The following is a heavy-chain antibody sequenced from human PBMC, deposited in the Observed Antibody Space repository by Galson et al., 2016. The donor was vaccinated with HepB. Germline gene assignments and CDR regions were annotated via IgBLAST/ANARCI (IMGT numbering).Heavy chain of an antibody. D-gene: IGHD6-19*01. CDR2: ISGSGRST. CDR1: GFTFSTYG. J-gene: IGHJ4*02. CDR3: AKDHSGIAVGGRFDY. Sequence: SLRLSCAASGFTFSTYGMSWVRQAPGKGLEWVSAISGSGRSTYYVDSVKGRFTISRDHSKNTLYLQMSSLRVEDTAVYYCAKDHSGIAVGGRFDYWGQGTLVTVSS. V-gene: IGHV3-23*01.